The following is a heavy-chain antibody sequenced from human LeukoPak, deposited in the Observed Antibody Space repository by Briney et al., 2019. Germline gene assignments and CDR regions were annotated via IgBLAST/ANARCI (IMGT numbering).Heavy chain of an antibody. V-gene: IGHV1-2*02. D-gene: IGHD3-10*01. CDR3: ARDYYGSGSYPYWWFDP. CDR2: INPSSGGT. Sequence: ASVKVSCKASGYTFTDYYMHWVRQAPGQGLEWMGWINPSSGGTNYAQKFQGRVTMTRDMSTSTVYMELSSLRSEDTAVYYCARDYYGSGSYPYWWFDPWGQGTLVTVSS. J-gene: IGHJ5*02. CDR1: GYTFTDYY.